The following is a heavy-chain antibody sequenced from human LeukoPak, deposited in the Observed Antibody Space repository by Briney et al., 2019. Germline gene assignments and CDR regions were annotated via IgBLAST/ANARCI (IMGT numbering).Heavy chain of an antibody. CDR2: IKQDGSEE. Sequence: GGSLRLSCAASGFIFSNYYVTWVRQAPGKGLEWVARIKQDGSEESYVDSAKGRFTISRDDAQHSVYLQMTSLRAEDTAVYYGATYPPTPRRRLDYWGQGTLVTVSS. CDR1: GFIFSNYY. D-gene: IGHD2-15*01. J-gene: IGHJ4*02. CDR3: ATYPPTPRRRLDY. V-gene: IGHV3-7*01.